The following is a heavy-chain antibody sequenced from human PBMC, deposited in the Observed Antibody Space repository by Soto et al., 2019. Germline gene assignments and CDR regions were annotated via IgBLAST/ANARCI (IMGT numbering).Heavy chain of an antibody. CDR1: GFTFSDYY. V-gene: IGHV3-11*01. CDR3: ARIWFGELLLNYGMDV. CDR2: ISSSGSTI. D-gene: IGHD3-10*01. J-gene: IGHJ6*02. Sequence: LRLSCAASGFTFSDYYMSWIRQAPGKGLEWVSYISSSGSTIYYADSVKGRFTISRDNAKNSLYLQMNSLRAEDTAVYYCARIWFGELLLNYGMDVWGQGTTVTVSS.